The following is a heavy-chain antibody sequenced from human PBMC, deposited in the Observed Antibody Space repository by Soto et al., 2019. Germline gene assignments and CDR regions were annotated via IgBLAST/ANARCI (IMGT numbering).Heavy chain of an antibody. CDR3: ARTSLLTAPSSTSRVRNWFDP. Sequence: SETLSLTCTVSGGSISSGDYYWSWIRQPPGKGLEWIGYIYCSGSTYYNPSLKSRVTISVDTSKNQFSLKLSSVTAADTAVYYCARTSLLTAPSSTSRVRNWFDPWGQGTLVTVSS. J-gene: IGHJ5*02. V-gene: IGHV4-30-4*01. D-gene: IGHD2-2*01. CDR2: IYCSGST. CDR1: GGSISSGDYY.